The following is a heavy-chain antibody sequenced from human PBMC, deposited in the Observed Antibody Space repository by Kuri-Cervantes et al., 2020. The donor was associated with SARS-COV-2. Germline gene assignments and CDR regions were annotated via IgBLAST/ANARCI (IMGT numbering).Heavy chain of an antibody. CDR2: INHSGST. J-gene: IGHJ4*02. CDR3: AGGYYYDSSGPVLRYYFDY. CDR1: GGSISSGDYY. D-gene: IGHD3-22*01. V-gene: IGHV4-39*07. Sequence: GSLRLSCTVSGGSISSGDYYWSWIRQPPGKGLEWIGEINHSGSTNYNPSLKSRVTISVDTSKNQFSLKLSSVTAADTAVYYCAGGYYYDSSGPVLRYYFDYWGLGTLVTVSS.